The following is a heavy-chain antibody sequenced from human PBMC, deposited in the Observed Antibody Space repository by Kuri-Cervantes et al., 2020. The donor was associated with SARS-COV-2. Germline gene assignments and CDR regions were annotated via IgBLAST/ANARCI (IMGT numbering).Heavy chain of an antibody. Sequence: APVKVSCKVSGYTLTELSMHWVRQAPGKGLEWMGGFDPEDGETIYAQKFQGRVTMTEDTSTDTAYMELRSLRSDDTAVYYCARDGGIAAATSEGAFDIWGQGTMVTVSS. CDR3: ARDGGIAAATSEGAFDI. CDR2: FDPEDGET. D-gene: IGHD6-13*01. V-gene: IGHV1-24*01. CDR1: GYTLTELS. J-gene: IGHJ3*02.